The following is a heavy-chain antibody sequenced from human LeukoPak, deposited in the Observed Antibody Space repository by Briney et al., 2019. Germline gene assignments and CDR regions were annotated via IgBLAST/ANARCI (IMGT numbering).Heavy chain of an antibody. CDR1: GFTFDDYG. D-gene: IGHD4-17*01. CDR3: ARDGYGDYPPRIDY. J-gene: IGHJ4*02. CDR2: INWNGGST. Sequence: GGSLRLSCAASGFTFDDYGMSWVRQAPGKGLEWVSGINWNGGSTGYADSVKGRFTISRDNAKNSLYLQMNSLRAEDTALYYCARDGYGDYPPRIDYWGQGTLVTVSS. V-gene: IGHV3-20*04.